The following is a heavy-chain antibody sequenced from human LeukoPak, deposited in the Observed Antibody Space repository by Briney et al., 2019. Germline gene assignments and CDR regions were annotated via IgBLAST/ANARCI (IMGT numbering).Heavy chain of an antibody. V-gene: IGHV1-2*02. J-gene: IGHJ4*02. D-gene: IGHD3-9*01. Sequence: ASVKVSCKASGYTFTRYYMHWVRQAPGQGLEWMGWINPNSGGTNYAQEFQGRVTMTRDTSISTAYMELSRLRSDDTAVYYCARDGGGLNDIHADYWGQGTLVTVSS. CDR1: GYTFTRYY. CDR3: ARDGGGLNDIHADY. CDR2: INPNSGGT.